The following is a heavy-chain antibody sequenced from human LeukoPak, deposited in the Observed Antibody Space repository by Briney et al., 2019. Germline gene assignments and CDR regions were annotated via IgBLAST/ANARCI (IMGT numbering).Heavy chain of an antibody. CDR2: IYHSGST. J-gene: IGHJ4*02. CDR1: GDSISSYY. V-gene: IGHV4-59*01. Sequence: SETLSLTCTVSGDSISSYYWSWIRQPPGKGLEWIGYIYHSGSTNYNPSLKSRVTISVDTSKYQLSLKLSSVTAADTAVYYCAREDSSASYFDYWGQGTLVTVSS. D-gene: IGHD6-19*01. CDR3: AREDSSASYFDY.